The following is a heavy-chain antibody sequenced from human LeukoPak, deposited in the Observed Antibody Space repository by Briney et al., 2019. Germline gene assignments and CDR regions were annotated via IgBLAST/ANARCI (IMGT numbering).Heavy chain of an antibody. V-gene: IGHV3-66*01. CDR2: IYSGGST. CDR1: GFTVSSNY. D-gene: IGHD2-15*01. Sequence: GGSLRLSCAASGFTVSSNYMSWVRQAPGKGLEWVSVIYSGGSTYYADSVKGRFTISRDNAKNSLYLQMNSLRVEDTAVYYCMGGAGWLVDYWGQGTLVTVSS. CDR3: MGGAGWLVDY. J-gene: IGHJ4*02.